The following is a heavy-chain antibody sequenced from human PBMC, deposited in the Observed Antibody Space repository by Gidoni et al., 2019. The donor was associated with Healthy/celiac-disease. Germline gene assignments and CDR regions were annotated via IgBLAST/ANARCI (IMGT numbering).Heavy chain of an antibody. CDR2: INPRGGST. CDR3: ARDIQATMVRGVPYGMDV. V-gene: IGHV1-46*01. J-gene: IGHJ6*02. CDR1: GYTFTSYY. D-gene: IGHD3-10*01. Sequence: QVQLVQSGAEVKKPGASVKVSCKASGYTFTSYYMHWVRQAPGQGPEWMGIINPRGGSTSYAQKFQGRVTMTRDTSTSTVYMELSSLRSEDTAVYYCARDIQATMVRGVPYGMDVWGQGTTVTVSS.